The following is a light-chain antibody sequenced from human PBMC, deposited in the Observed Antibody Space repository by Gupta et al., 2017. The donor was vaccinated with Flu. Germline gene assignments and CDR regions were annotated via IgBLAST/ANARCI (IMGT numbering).Light chain of an antibody. CDR2: KAS. Sequence: IHMTHSPSTLSASVGDRVTIPFRASQSISSWLSWYQQKPGKAPTHLIYKASSIESGVPSRMSGSGSGTECTISISSRESDEFATYYCQKQSQCPRTFGQGTKVEIK. CDR1: QSISSW. CDR3: QKQSQCPRT. V-gene: IGKV1-5*03. J-gene: IGKJ1*01.